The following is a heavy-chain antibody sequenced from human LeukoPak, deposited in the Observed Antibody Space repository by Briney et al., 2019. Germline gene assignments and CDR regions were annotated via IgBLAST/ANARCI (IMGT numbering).Heavy chain of an antibody. CDR2: IYYSGST. J-gene: IGHJ5*02. CDR1: GGSISSSSYY. CDR3: ARRGYCSSTSCYEYWFDP. V-gene: IGHV4-39*01. D-gene: IGHD2-2*01. Sequence: PSETLSLTCTVSGGSISSSSYYWGWIRQPPGKGLEWIGIIYYSGSTYYNPSLKSRLTISVDTSKNQFSLKLSSVTATDTAVYYCARRGYCSSTSCYEYWFDPWGQGTLVTVSS.